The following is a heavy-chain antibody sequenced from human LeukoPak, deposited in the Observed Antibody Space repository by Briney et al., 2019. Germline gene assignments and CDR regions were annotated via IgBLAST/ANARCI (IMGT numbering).Heavy chain of an antibody. D-gene: IGHD5-18*01. CDR3: ASRVNTAMVTTPFDY. CDR2: INHSGST. J-gene: IGHJ4*02. Sequence: PSETLSLTCAVYGGSFSGYYWSWVRQPPRKGLEWIGEINHSGSTNYNPSLKSRVTISVDTSKNQFSLKLSSVTAADTAVYYCASRVNTAMVTTPFDYWGQGTLVTVSS. V-gene: IGHV4-34*01. CDR1: GGSFSGYY.